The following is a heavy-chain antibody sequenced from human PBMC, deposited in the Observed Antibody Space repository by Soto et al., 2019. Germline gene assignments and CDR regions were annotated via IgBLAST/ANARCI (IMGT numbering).Heavy chain of an antibody. CDR1: GYTFTSYA. J-gene: IGHJ5*02. CDR2: INAGSGNT. V-gene: IGHV1-3*01. CDR3: ASGWFDP. Sequence: GASVKVSCKASGYTFTSYAMHWVRQAPGQRLEWMGWINAGSGNTKYSQKFQGRVTITRDTSASTAYMELSSLRSEDTAVYYCASGWFDPWGQGTLVTVSS.